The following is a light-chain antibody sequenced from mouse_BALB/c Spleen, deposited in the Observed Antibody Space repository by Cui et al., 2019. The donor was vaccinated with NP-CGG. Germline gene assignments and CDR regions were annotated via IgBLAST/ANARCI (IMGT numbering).Light chain of an antibody. Sequence: QAVVTQESALTTSPGDTVTPTCRSRTGAVTTSNYANWVQEKPDHLFTGLIGGTNNRAPGVPARFSGSLIGDKAALTITGAQTEDEAIYFCALWYSNHWVFGGGTKLTVL. CDR1: TGAVTTSNY. CDR2: GTN. CDR3: ALWYSNHWV. V-gene: IGLV1*01. J-gene: IGLJ1*01.